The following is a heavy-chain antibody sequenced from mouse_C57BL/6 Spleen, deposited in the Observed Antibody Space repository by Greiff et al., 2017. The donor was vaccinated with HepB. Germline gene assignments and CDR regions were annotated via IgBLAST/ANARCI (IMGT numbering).Heavy chain of an antibody. V-gene: IGHV5-17*01. CDR3: AKFSHYYGSSYDWYFDV. CDR1: GFTFSDYG. CDR2: ISSGSSTI. Sequence: EVKVEESGGGLVKPGGSLKLSCAASGFTFSDYGMHWVRQAPEKGLEWVAYISSGSSTIYYADTVKGRFTISRDNAKNTLFLQMTSLRSEDTAMYYCAKFSHYYGSSYDWYFDVWGTGTTVTVSS. J-gene: IGHJ1*03. D-gene: IGHD1-1*01.